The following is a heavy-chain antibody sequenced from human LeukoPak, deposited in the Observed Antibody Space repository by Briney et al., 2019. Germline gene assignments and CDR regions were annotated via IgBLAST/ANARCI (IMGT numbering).Heavy chain of an antibody. V-gene: IGHV1-2*04. CDR2: INPNSGGT. Sequence: ASVKVSCKASGYTFTGYYMHWVRQATGQGLEWMGWINPNSGGTNYAQKFQGWVTMTRDTSISTAYMELSRLRSDDTAVYYCARDAGASYYYGMDVWGQGTTVTVSS. D-gene: IGHD3-10*01. J-gene: IGHJ6*02. CDR1: GYTFTGYY. CDR3: ARDAGASYYYGMDV.